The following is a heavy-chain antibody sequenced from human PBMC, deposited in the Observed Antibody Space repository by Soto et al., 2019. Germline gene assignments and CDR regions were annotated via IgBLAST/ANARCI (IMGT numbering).Heavy chain of an antibody. J-gene: IGHJ4*02. CDR1: GFTFSSYG. Sequence: GGSLRLSCAASGFTFSSYGMHWVRQAPGKGLEWVAVIWYDGSNKYYADSVKGRFTISRDNSKNTPYLQMNSLRAEDTAVYYCARLAPQSSSSGLDYWGKGTLVTAS. CDR3: ARLAPQSSSSGLDY. V-gene: IGHV3-33*01. CDR2: IWYDGSNK. D-gene: IGHD6-6*01.